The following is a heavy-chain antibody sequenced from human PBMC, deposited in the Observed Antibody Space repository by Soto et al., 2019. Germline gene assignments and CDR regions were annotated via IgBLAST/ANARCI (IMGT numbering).Heavy chain of an antibody. V-gene: IGHV3-23*01. CDR2: ITGGSGST. Sequence: GGSLRLSCAASGFTFSTFAMNWVRQAPGKGLEWVSGITGGSGSTFYADSVKGRFTISRDDSENTLFLQMSSLRAEDTAKYYCAKSGPTNYFDFWGQGTLVTVSS. D-gene: IGHD1-26*01. CDR3: AKSGPTNYFDF. J-gene: IGHJ4*02. CDR1: GFTFSTFA.